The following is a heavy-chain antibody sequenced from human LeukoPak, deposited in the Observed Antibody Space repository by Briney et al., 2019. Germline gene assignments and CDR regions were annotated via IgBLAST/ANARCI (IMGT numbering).Heavy chain of an antibody. CDR1: GGSVSSSSYY. V-gene: IGHV4-39*01. J-gene: IGHJ4*02. D-gene: IGHD3-10*01. CDR3: ARHQSYGSGTYYAPFDN. CDR2: IYYSGST. Sequence: SETLSLTCTVSGGSVSSSSYYWGWIRQPPMKGLEWNGSIYYSGSTEYNLSLKSRVTISVDTSRNQFSLKLSSVTAADTAVYYCARHQSYGSGTYYAPFDNWGQGILVTVSS.